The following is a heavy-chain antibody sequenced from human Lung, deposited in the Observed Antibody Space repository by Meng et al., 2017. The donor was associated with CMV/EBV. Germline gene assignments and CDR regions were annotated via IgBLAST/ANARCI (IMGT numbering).Heavy chain of an antibody. V-gene: IGHV1-69*10. CDR1: GGSFSRFV. CDR3: VFSEGYYHFRSGPDWYYHYGMDV. CDR2: IIPILGVT. D-gene: IGHD3-3*01. J-gene: IGHJ6*02. Sequence: SVXVSXXASGGSFSRFVVSWVRQAPGQGPEWMGGIIPILGVTNYAQKFQGRLTITADKSTTTVYLEWSSLRAADTALYYCVFSEGYYHFRSGPDWYYHYGMDVWGQGXAVTVSS.